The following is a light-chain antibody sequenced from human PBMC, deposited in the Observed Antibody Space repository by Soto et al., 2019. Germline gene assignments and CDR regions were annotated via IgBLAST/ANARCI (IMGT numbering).Light chain of an antibody. CDR2: GVS. J-gene: IGKJ1*01. CDR3: QQYGISPRT. Sequence: EIVMTQSPATLSVSPGERATLSCRASQSVTSNYLAWYQQKPGQAPRLLIYGVSSRATGIPDRFSGSGSGTDFTLTISRLEPEDFAVYYCQQYGISPRTFGQGTKVDIK. CDR1: QSVTSNY. V-gene: IGKV3-20*01.